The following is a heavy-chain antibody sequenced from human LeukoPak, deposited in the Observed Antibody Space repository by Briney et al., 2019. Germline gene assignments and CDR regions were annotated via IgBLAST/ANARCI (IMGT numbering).Heavy chain of an antibody. J-gene: IGHJ3*02. CDR3: ARGLYYDFWSGYSRGGGAFDI. CDR2: INPSGGST. V-gene: IGHV1-46*01. Sequence: ASVKVSCKASGYTFTNYYMHWVRQAPGQGLEWMGIINPSGGSTSYAQKFQGRVTMTRDMSTSTVYMELSSLRSEDTAVYYCARGLYYDFWSGYSRGGGAFDIWGQGTMVTVSS. D-gene: IGHD3-3*01. CDR1: GYTFTNYY.